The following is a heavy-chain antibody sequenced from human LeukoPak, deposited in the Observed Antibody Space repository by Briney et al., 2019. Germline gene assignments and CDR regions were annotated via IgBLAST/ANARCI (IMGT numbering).Heavy chain of an antibody. CDR3: ATDGYCSGGSCYSYDN. Sequence: GGSLRLSCAASGFTFSNAWVTWVRQAPGKGLEWVGRSKSKTDGGTTDYGAPVKGRFSISRDDSKSTLYLQMNSLKTEDTAVYYCATDGYCSGGSCYSYDNWGQGTLVTVSS. D-gene: IGHD2-15*01. CDR2: SKSKTDGGTT. CDR1: GFTFSNAW. V-gene: IGHV3-15*01. J-gene: IGHJ4*02.